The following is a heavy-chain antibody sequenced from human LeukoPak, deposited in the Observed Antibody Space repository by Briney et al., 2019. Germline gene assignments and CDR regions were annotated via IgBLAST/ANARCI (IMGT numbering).Heavy chain of an antibody. CDR1: GGSISSGGYY. CDR2: NYYSGST. V-gene: IGHV4-31*03. Sequence: SETLSLTCTVSGGSISSGGYYWSWIRQHPGKGLEWIGYNYYSGSTYYNPSLKSRVTISVDTSKNQFSLKLSSVTAADTAVYYCARVKGYNRAFDIWGQGTMVTVSS. J-gene: IGHJ3*02. D-gene: IGHD5-24*01. CDR3: ARVKGYNRAFDI.